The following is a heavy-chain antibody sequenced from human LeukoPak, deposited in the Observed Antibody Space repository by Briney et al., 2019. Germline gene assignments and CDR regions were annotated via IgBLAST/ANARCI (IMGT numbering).Heavy chain of an antibody. CDR3: AKDQVRGYSYGIKDY. J-gene: IGHJ4*02. Sequence: GGSLRLSCAASGFTFSSYWMSWVRQAPGKGLEWVANIKQDGSEKYYVDSVRGRFTISRDNAKNSLYLQMNSLRAEDTAVYYCAKDQVRGYSYGIKDYWGQGTLVTVSS. CDR2: IKQDGSEK. CDR1: GFTFSSYW. V-gene: IGHV3-7*01. D-gene: IGHD5-18*01.